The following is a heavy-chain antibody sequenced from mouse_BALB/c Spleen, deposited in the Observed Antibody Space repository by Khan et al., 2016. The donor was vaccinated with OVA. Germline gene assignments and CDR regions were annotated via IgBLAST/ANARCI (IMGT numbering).Heavy chain of an antibody. V-gene: IGHV4-2*02. D-gene: IGHD1-1*01. CDR1: GFDFSRYW. J-gene: IGHJ3*01. CDR3: ARLGYYGWFAY. CDR2: INPGSSTI. Sequence: EVQLQESGGGLVQPGGSLKLSCAASGFDFSRYWMSWARQAPGKGQEWIGEINPGSSTINYTPSLKAKFIISRDNAKKTLYLQMNKVRSEDTALYYCARLGYYGWFAYWGQATLVTVSA.